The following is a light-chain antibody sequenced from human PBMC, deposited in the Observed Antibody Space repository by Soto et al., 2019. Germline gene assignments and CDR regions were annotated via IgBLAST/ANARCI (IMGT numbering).Light chain of an antibody. CDR1: QSISSY. Sequence: DIQMTQSPSSLSASVGDRVTITCRASQSISSYVNWYQQKAGKAPKLLIYAASTLQSGVPSRFSGSGSGTDFTLTISSLQPEDFATYYCQQSYSIPPITFGQGTRLEIK. V-gene: IGKV1-39*01. J-gene: IGKJ5*01. CDR2: AAS. CDR3: QQSYSIPPIT.